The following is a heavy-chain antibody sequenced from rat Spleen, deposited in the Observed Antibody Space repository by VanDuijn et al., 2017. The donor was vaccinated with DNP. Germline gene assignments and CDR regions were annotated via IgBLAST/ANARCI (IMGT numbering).Heavy chain of an antibody. CDR1: GYSITSNY. Sequence: EVQLQESGPGLVKPSQSLSLTCSVTGYSITSNYWGWIRKLPGNRMEWMGFISYSGGSSYNPSLKSPFSITRDTSKNQFFLQLNSVSTEDTATYYCARFGPDLDYWGQGVMVTVSS. D-gene: IGHD3-1*01. CDR3: ARFGPDLDY. J-gene: IGHJ2*01. CDR2: ISYSGGS. V-gene: IGHV3-1*01.